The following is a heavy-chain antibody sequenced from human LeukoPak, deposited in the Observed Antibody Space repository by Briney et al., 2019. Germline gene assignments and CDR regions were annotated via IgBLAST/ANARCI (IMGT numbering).Heavy chain of an antibody. CDR2: IWYDGSHK. D-gene: IGHD3-10*01. CDR1: GFTFSSYD. CDR3: ASGSWYGSGSWGY. Sequence: PGTSLRLSCAASGFTFSSYDMHWVRQGPGKGLEWVPVIWYDGSHKDYADSVKGRFTTSRDNSRNTVYLQMNSLRDEDTAVYYCASGSWYGSGSWGYWGRGTLVTVSS. V-gene: IGHV3-33*01. J-gene: IGHJ4*02.